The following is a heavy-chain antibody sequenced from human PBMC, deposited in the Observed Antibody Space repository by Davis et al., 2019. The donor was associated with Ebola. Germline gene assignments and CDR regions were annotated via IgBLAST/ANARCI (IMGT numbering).Heavy chain of an antibody. CDR1: GFTFSSYA. CDR2: ISGSGGST. Sequence: PGGSLRLSCAASGFTFSSYAMSWVRQAPGKGLEWVSAISGSGGSTYYADSVTGRFTISRDNSKNTLCLHMNSLRADDAAVYYCAKGSGAGRPYYFDWWGQGALVTVSP. V-gene: IGHV3-23*01. D-gene: IGHD3-10*01. J-gene: IGHJ4*02. CDR3: AKGSGAGRPYYFDW.